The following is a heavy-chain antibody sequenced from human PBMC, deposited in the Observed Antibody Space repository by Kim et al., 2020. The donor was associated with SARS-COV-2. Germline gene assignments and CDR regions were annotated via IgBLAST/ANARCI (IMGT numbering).Heavy chain of an antibody. CDR2: INAGNGNT. Sequence: ASVKVSCKASGYTFTSYAMHWVRQAPGQRLEWMGWINAGNGNTKYSQKFQGRVTITRDTSASTAYMELSSLRSEDTAVYYCAREGSRDSYFDYWGQGTLVTVSS. J-gene: IGHJ4*02. CDR1: GYTFTSYA. D-gene: IGHD2-21*01. V-gene: IGHV1-3*01. CDR3: AREGSRDSYFDY.